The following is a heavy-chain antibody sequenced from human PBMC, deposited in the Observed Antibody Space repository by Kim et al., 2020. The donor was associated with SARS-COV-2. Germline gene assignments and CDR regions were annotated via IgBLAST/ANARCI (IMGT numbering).Heavy chain of an antibody. Sequence: ASVKVSCKASGYTFTSYYMHWVRQAPGQGLEWMGIINPSGGSTSYVQKFQGRVTMTRDTSTSTVYMELSSLRSEDTAVYYWAREKIKESAYYDFWSGYSNYDYCYLRVWGKGTTVTVSS. J-gene: IGHJ6*03. CDR2: INPSGGST. V-gene: IGHV1-46*01. CDR1: GYTFTSYY. CDR3: AREKIKESAYYDFWSGYSNYDYCYLRV. D-gene: IGHD3-3*01.